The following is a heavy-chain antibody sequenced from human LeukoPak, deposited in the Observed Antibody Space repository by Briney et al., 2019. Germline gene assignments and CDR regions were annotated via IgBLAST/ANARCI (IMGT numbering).Heavy chain of an antibody. V-gene: IGHV1-58*02. Sequence: SVKVSCKASGFTFTSSAMQWVRQARGQRLEWIGWIVVGSGNTNYAQKFQERVTITRDMSTSTAYMELSSLRSEDTAVYYCAAGAMAYCGGDCYSDYYYGMDVWGQGTTVTVSS. CDR3: AAGAMAYCGGDCYSDYYYGMDV. CDR1: GFTFTSSA. D-gene: IGHD2-21*02. CDR2: IVVGSGNT. J-gene: IGHJ6*02.